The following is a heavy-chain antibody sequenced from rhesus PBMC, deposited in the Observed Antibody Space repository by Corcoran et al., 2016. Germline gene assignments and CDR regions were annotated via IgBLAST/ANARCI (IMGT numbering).Heavy chain of an antibody. D-gene: IGHD2-2*01. CDR2: IYGSSTST. CDR3: ARGGSTWFY. CDR1: GGSISDSYR. V-gene: IGHV4S10*01. J-gene: IGHJ4*01. Sequence: QVQLQESGPGVVKPSETLSLTCAVSGGSISDSYRWSWIRQPPGKGLEWIWYIYGSSTSTNYNPSHNSRVIISKDTSKTQFSLKLSSVTAADTAVYYCARGGSTWFYWGQGVLVTVSS.